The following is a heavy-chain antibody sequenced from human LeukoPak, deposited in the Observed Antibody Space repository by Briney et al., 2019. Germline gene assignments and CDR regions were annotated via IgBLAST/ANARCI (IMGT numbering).Heavy chain of an antibody. V-gene: IGHV3-23*01. CDR1: GFTFSSYA. CDR2: ISGSGGST. J-gene: IGHJ6*02. D-gene: IGHD2-21*02. CDR3: ASTLTAIPDYYYYGMDV. Sequence: GGSLRLSCAASGFTFSSYAMSWVRQAPGKGLEWVSAISGSGGSTYYADSVKGRFTISRDNSKNTLYLQMNSLRAEDTAVYYCASTLTAIPDYYYYGMDVWGQGTTVTVSS.